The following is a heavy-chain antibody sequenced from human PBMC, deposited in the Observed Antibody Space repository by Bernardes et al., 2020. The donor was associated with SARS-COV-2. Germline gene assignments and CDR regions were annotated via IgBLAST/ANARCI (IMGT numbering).Heavy chain of an antibody. CDR2: ISSNSVNT. D-gene: IGHD3-10*01. CDR1: GYSFTDYG. CDR3: ARDLGVIVLPPKTANVDC. J-gene: IGHJ4*02. Sequence: ASVKVSCKSSGYSFTDYGITWVRQVPGQGLEWMGWISSNSVNTNYAQKFQGRLTMTTDTSTGTAYMELGSLRSDDTAMYYCARDLGVIVLPPKTANVDCLGQGTMETVSS. V-gene: IGHV1-18*01.